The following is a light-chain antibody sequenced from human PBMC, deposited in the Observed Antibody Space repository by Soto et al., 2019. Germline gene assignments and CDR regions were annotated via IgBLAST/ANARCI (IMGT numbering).Light chain of an antibody. Sequence: EIVLTQSPGTLSLSPGERATLSCRASQSLTSTYLAWYQQRPGQAPRLLIYGASSRATGIPDRFSGSGSGTDFTLTISRLEPEDFAVYYCQQYNNWPPMAFGQGTKVEIK. J-gene: IGKJ1*01. CDR1: QSLTSTY. CDR2: GAS. CDR3: QQYNNWPPMA. V-gene: IGKV3-20*01.